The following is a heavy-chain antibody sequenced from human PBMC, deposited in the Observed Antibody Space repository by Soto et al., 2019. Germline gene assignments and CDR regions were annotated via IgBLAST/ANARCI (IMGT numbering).Heavy chain of an antibody. D-gene: IGHD3-22*01. CDR1: GYTFTSYA. V-gene: IGHV1-3*01. J-gene: IGHJ5*02. CDR2: INAGNGNT. CDR3: ARDSITMTKNCFDP. Sequence: ASVKVSCKASGYTFTSYAMHWVRQAPGQRLEWMGWINAGNGNTKYSQKFQGRVTITRDTSASTACMELSSLRSEDTAVYYCARDSITMTKNCFDPWGQGTLVTVSS.